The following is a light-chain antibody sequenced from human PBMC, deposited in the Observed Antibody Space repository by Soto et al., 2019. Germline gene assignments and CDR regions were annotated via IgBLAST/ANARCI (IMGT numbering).Light chain of an antibody. V-gene: IGKV3-20*01. CDR1: QTVSSNY. CDR2: GAS. Sequence: IILTQSPDTLSLSPWERDTLSCNASQTVSSNYLAWCQQRPGQAPRLLICGASTRAAGIPDRFSGSGSGTDFTLTITRLEPEDSAVYFCQQYTGPPTTFGQGTRLEIK. J-gene: IGKJ5*01. CDR3: QQYTGPPTT.